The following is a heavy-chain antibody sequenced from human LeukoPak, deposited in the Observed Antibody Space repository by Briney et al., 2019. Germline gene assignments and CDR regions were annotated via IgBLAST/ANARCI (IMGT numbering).Heavy chain of an antibody. Sequence: SETLSLTCTVSGGSISSYYWSWIRQPPGKGLEWIGYIYYSGTTNYNPSLKSRVTISVDTSKNQFSLKLSSVTAADTAVYYCARGKNYYDSSGYYYVFDYWGQGTLVTVSS. CDR1: GGSISSYY. CDR2: IYYSGTT. D-gene: IGHD3-22*01. J-gene: IGHJ4*02. V-gene: IGHV4-59*01. CDR3: ARGKNYYDSSGYYYVFDY.